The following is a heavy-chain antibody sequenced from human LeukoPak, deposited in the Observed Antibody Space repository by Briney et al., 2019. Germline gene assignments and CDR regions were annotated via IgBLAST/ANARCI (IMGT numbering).Heavy chain of an antibody. V-gene: IGHV3-48*03. J-gene: IGHJ6*04. D-gene: IGHD3-10*02. CDR1: GFSFSNYE. CDR2: ISSSGSTK. Sequence: GGSLRLSCAASGFSFSNYEMNWVRQVPGKRLEWVSYISSSGSTKYYADSVKGRFTISRDNAKNSLYLEMNSLRAEDTAVYYCAELGITMIGGVWGKGTTVTISS. CDR3: AELGITMIGGV.